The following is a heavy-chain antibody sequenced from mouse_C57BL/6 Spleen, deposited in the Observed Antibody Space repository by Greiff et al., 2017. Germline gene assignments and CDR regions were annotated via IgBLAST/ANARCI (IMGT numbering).Heavy chain of an antibody. CDR1: GYTFTEYT. CDR3: ERHEGPYDYDEGHFDY. Sequence: QVQLQQSGAELVKPGASVKLSCKASGYTFTEYTIHWVKQRSGQGLEWIGWFYPGSGSIKYNEKFKDKATLTADKSSSTVYMELSRLTSEYSAVXFGERHEGPYDYDEGHFDYWGQGTTLTVSS. J-gene: IGHJ2*01. V-gene: IGHV1-62-2*01. CDR2: FYPGSGSI. D-gene: IGHD2-4*01.